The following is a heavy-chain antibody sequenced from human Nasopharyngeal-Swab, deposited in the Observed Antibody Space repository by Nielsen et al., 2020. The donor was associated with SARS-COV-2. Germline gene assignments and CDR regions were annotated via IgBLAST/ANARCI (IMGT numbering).Heavy chain of an antibody. J-gene: IGHJ2*01. CDR2: IYPGDSDT. V-gene: IGHV5-51*01. CDR3: ARGPRYFDL. Sequence: GESLKISCRTSGYSFTTKWIGWVRQMPGKGLEWVGSIYPGDSDTRYSPSVQGQVTISAGKSISTAYLQWSNLKASDTAIYYCARGPRYFDLWGRGTLVTVSS. CDR1: GYSFTTKW. D-gene: IGHD3-9*01.